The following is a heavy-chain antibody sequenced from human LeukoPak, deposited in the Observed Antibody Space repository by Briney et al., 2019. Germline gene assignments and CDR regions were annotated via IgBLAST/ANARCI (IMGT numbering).Heavy chain of an antibody. V-gene: IGHV3-48*03. CDR1: GFTFSSYE. J-gene: IGHJ4*02. D-gene: IGHD2-21*01. Sequence: PGGSLRLSXAASGFTFSSYEMNWVRQSPGKGLEWVSYISSSGSTIYYADSVKGRFTISRDNAKNSLYLQMNSLRAEDTAVYYCARTEIGDREFDYWGQGTLVTVSS. CDR3: ARTEIGDREFDY. CDR2: ISSSGSTI.